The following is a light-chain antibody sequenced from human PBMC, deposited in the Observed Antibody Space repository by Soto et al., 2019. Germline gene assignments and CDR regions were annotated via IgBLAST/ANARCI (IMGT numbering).Light chain of an antibody. CDR1: QTLSSRH. CDR3: RQRSNWLLT. J-gene: IGKJ4*02. V-gene: IGKV3D-20*02. CDR2: GSS. Sequence: VLTQSPGILSLSPGERATVSCRSSQTLSSRHLAWYQQKPGQAPRLLIYGSSSRATDIPARFNGSRSATDVTLTISSLVADDFAVVYYRQRSNWLLTFGGGTKVDIK.